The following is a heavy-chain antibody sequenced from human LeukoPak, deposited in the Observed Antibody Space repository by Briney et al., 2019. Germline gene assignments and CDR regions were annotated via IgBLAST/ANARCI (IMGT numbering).Heavy chain of an antibody. CDR2: INTFNGNT. J-gene: IGHJ4*02. V-gene: IGHV1-18*01. D-gene: IGHD3-22*01. CDR3: ARVPPSSYDSSGYYFWVDY. CDR1: GYTFTNYG. Sequence: ASVKVSCKASGYTFTNYGISWVRQAPGQGLEGMGWINTFNGNTNYAQNLQGRVTMTTDTSTSTAYMELRSLRSDDTDVYYCARVPPSSYDSSGYYFWVDYWGQGTLVTASS.